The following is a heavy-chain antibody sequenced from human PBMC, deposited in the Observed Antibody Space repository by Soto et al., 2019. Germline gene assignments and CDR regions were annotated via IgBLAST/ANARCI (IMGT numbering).Heavy chain of an antibody. CDR2: IIPIFGTA. Sequence: QVQLVQSGAEVKKPGSSVKVSCKASGGTFSSYAISWVRQAPGQGLEWMGGIIPIFGTANYAQKFQGRVTDTADESTGTAFMGVSRLGSEDKAVYYCAILGKLYDCSGFGFDYWGQGTLVTVSS. J-gene: IGHJ4*02. CDR3: AILGKLYDCSGFGFDY. V-gene: IGHV1-69*01. CDR1: GGTFSSYA. D-gene: IGHD3-22*01.